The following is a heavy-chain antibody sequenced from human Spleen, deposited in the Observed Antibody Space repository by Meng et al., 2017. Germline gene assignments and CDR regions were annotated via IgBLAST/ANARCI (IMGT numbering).Heavy chain of an antibody. CDR1: GFTFSGFA. V-gene: IGHV3-23*01. D-gene: IGHD1-26*01. CDR3: AKYSGGSA. Sequence: GESLKISCQASGFTFSGFAMSWVRQAPGKGLEWVSVISATGTTTYYGDSVKGRFTISRDNSKATLYLEMNNLRAEDTAVYYCAKYSGGSAWGQGTLVTVSS. CDR2: ISATGTTT. J-gene: IGHJ5*02.